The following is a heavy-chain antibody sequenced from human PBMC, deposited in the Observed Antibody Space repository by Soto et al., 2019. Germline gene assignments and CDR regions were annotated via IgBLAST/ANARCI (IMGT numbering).Heavy chain of an antibody. CDR1: GFTFSSYA. D-gene: IGHD3-10*01. Sequence: PGGFLRLSCAASGFTFSSYAMHWVRQAPGKGLEYVSAISSNGGSTYYANSVKGRFTISRDNSKNTLYLQMGSLRAEDMAVYYCARGRGYYFDYGGQGTLVTVS. J-gene: IGHJ4*02. V-gene: IGHV3-64*01. CDR3: ARGRGYYFDY. CDR2: ISSNGGST.